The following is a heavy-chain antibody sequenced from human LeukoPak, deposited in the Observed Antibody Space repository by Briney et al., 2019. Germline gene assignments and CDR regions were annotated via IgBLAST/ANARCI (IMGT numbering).Heavy chain of an antibody. CDR2: IYSGGST. V-gene: IGHV3-66*01. D-gene: IGHD3-22*01. CDR3: ASVYDSSGYYYWFDP. Sequence: PGGSLRLSCAASGFTVSSNYMSWVRQAPGKGLEWVSVIYSGGSTYYADSVKGRFTISRDNSKNTLYLQMNSLRAEDTAVYYCASVYDSSGYYYWFDPWGQGTLVTVSS. J-gene: IGHJ5*02. CDR1: GFTVSSNY.